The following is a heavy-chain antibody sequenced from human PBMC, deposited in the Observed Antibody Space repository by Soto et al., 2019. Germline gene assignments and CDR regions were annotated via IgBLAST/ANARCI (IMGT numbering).Heavy chain of an antibody. J-gene: IGHJ4*02. CDR2: INPNSGGT. CDR3: AREPTSGSYTTFDY. CDR1: GYTFTGYY. V-gene: IGHV1-2*04. D-gene: IGHD1-26*01. Sequence: ASVKVSCKASGYTFTGYYMHWVRQAPGQGLEWMGWINPNSGGTNYAQKFQGWVTMTRDTSISTAYMELGRLRSDDTAVYYCAREPTSGSYTTFDYWGQGTLVTVSS.